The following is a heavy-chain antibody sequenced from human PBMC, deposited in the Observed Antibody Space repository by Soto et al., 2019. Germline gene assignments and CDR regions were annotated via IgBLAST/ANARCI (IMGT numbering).Heavy chain of an antibody. V-gene: IGHV3-30-3*02. CDR1: GFIFSGYA. D-gene: IGHD5-12*01. J-gene: IGHJ4*02. Sequence: QVQLVESGGGVVQPGRSLRLSCAASGFIFSGYAMHWVRQAPGKGLEWVAVISYDGNTKYYADSVKGRFTVSRYNSKNTLYVQMNYLSAEDTAMYYCAKYTSDYEIDYWGQGTLVTVSS. CDR2: ISYDGNTK. CDR3: AKYTSDYEIDY.